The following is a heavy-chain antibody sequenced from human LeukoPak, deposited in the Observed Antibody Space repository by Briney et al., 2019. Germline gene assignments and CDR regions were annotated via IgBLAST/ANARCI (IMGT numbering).Heavy chain of an antibody. V-gene: IGHV2-5*02. D-gene: IGHD6-6*01. Sequence: KLSGPTLVKPTQTLTLTRTFSGFSLTTSGVGVGWIRQPPGKALEWLALIYWDDDKRYSPSLKSRLSITKDTSKNEVVLTMTNMDPVDTATYYCAHFRYSCFCLDYWGQGTLVTVSS. CDR3: AHFRYSCFCLDY. CDR2: IYWDDDK. J-gene: IGHJ4*02. CDR1: GFSLTTSGVG.